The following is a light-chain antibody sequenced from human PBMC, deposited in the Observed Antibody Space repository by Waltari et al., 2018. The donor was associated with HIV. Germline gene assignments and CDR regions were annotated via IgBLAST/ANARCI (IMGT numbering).Light chain of an antibody. V-gene: IGKV1-33*01. CDR1: QDIGIY. CDR3: QQYDYLSFT. Sequence: IQMTQSPSSLSASVGDRITITCQASQDIGIYLNWYQHKPGKAPKLLIYDTSNFEAGVPSRFSGWGSGTDFTLTIRSLQPEDVATYYCQQYDYLSFTFGPGTKVDIK. CDR2: DTS. J-gene: IGKJ3*01.